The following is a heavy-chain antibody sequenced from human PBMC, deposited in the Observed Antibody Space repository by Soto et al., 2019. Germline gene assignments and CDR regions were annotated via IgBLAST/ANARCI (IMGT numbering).Heavy chain of an antibody. CDR3: ARNMDYYYGPGSGNGHGF. D-gene: IGHD3-10*01. Sequence: QVQLVQSGAELKEPGESVRVSCEASGYTFTAYYIHWVRQAPGQGLEWMGWINPRFGDTSYAQDFQGRVSMTRDTSISPVYMELSRLTSDDTAIYYCARNMDYYYGPGSGNGHGFWGQGTTVTVFS. J-gene: IGHJ6*02. CDR2: INPRFGDT. CDR1: GYTFTAYY. V-gene: IGHV1-2*02.